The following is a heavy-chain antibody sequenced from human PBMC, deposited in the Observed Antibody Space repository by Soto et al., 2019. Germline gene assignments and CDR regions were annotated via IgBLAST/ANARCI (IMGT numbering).Heavy chain of an antibody. Sequence: QVQLQESGPGLVKPSETLSLTCTVSGGSISSYYWSWIRQPPGEGLEWIGYISYSGTTNYTPSLKSPAPISAATSRNQFSLKLTSVTAADTAVYYCATGYSWNEPFDYWGQGTLVTVSS. CDR1: GGSISSYY. V-gene: IGHV4-59*08. CDR3: ATGYSWNEPFDY. CDR2: ISYSGTT. D-gene: IGHD1-1*01. J-gene: IGHJ4*02.